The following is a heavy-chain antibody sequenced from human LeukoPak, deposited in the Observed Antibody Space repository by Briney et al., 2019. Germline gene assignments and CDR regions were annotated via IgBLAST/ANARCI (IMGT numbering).Heavy chain of an antibody. Sequence: GGSLRLSCAASGFAFNSYWMSWVRQAPEKGPEWLANIRQDGSDKQYVDSVKGRFTISRDNAKNSLYLQMNSLSAEDTAVYYCARHSRGSPIDDWGQGTLVTVSS. D-gene: IGHD2-15*01. CDR3: ARHSRGSPIDD. V-gene: IGHV3-7*01. CDR2: IRQDGSDK. CDR1: GFAFNSYW. J-gene: IGHJ4*02.